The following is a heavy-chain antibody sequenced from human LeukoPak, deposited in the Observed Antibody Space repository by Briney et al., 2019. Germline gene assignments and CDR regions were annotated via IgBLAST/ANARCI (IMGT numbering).Heavy chain of an antibody. CDR1: GFTFSSYW. J-gene: IGHJ3*02. D-gene: IGHD3-22*01. CDR3: AKDRNEDYYDSSGYYQDAFDI. CDR2: IKQDGSEK. V-gene: IGHV3-7*03. Sequence: GGSLRLSCAASGFTFSSYWMSWVRQAPGKGLEWVANIKQDGSEKYYVDSVKGRFTISRDNAKNSLYLQMNSLRAEDTAVYYCAKDRNEDYYDSSGYYQDAFDIWGQGTMVTVSS.